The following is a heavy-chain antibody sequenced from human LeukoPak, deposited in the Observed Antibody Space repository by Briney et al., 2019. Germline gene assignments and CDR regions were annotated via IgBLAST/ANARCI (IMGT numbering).Heavy chain of an antibody. CDR3: AGLLWFGELDLDY. V-gene: IGHV4-30-2*01. Sequence: PSQTLSLTCTVSGGSISSGGYYWSWIRQPPGKGLEWTGYIYHSGSTYYNPSLKSRVTISVDRSKNQFSLKLSSVTAADTAVYYCAGLLWFGELDLDYWGQGTLVTVSS. CDR1: GGSISSGGYY. CDR2: IYHSGST. D-gene: IGHD3-10*01. J-gene: IGHJ4*02.